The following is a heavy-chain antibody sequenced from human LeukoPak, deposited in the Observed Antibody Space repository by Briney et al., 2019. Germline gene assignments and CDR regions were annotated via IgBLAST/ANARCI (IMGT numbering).Heavy chain of an antibody. V-gene: IGHV3-48*03. D-gene: IGHD6-13*01. Sequence: TGGSLRLSCAASGFTFSSYAMSWVRQAPGKGLGWISYITSSGSTMYYADSVKGRFTISRDNAKNSLYLQMNSLRAEDTAVYYCARHRAAAGTWGQGTLVTVSS. J-gene: IGHJ4*02. CDR1: GFTFSSYA. CDR2: ITSSGSTM. CDR3: ARHRAAAGT.